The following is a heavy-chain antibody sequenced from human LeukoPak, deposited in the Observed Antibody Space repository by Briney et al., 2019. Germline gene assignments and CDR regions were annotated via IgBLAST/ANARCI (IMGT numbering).Heavy chain of an antibody. CDR1: GFTFSSYA. D-gene: IGHD1-26*01. CDR3: AKDVSWGSNWFDP. CDR2: ISYDGSNK. V-gene: IGHV3-30-3*01. Sequence: GGSLRLSCAASGFTFSSYAMHWVRQAPGKGLEWVAVISYDGSNKYYADSVKGRFTISRDNSKNTLYLQMNSLRAEDTAVYYCAKDVSWGSNWFDPWGQGTLVTVSS. J-gene: IGHJ5*02.